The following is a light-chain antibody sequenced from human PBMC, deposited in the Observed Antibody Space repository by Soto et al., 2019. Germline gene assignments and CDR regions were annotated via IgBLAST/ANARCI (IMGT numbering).Light chain of an antibody. V-gene: IGLV7-46*01. J-gene: IGLJ3*02. CDR3: LLTYNGARV. CDR1: TGAVTTDHF. Sequence: QAVVTQEPSLTVSPGGTVTLTCGSSTGAVTTDHFPYWFQQKPGQAPRPLIYDTNNKYSWTPARFSGSLLGDKAALTLSGAQPEDEADYYCLLTYNGARVFGGGTKLTVL. CDR2: DTN.